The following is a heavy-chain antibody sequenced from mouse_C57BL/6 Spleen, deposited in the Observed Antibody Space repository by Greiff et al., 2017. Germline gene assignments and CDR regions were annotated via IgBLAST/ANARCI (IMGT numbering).Heavy chain of an antibody. CDR1: GHTFTSYW. Sequence: QVQLQQPGAELVKPGASVKMSCKASGHTFTSYWITWVKQRPGQGLEWIGDIYPGSGSTNYNEKFKSKDTLTVDTSSSTAYMQLSSLTSEDSAVYYCARKGGYDLDAMDYWGQGTSVTVSS. V-gene: IGHV1-55*01. J-gene: IGHJ4*01. CDR3: ARKGGYDLDAMDY. CDR2: IYPGSGST. D-gene: IGHD2-3*01.